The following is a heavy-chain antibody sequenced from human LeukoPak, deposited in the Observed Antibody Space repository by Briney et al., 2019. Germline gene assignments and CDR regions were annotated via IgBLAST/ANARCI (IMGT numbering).Heavy chain of an antibody. D-gene: IGHD3-10*01. CDR1: GGSISSGSYY. CDR2: IYTSGST. CDR3: ARALKVRGAIRYYFDY. J-gene: IGHJ4*02. Sequence: SQTLSLTCTVSGGSISSGSYYWSWIRQPAGKGLEWIGRIYTSGSTNYNPSLKSRVTISVDTSKNQFSLKLSSVTAADTAVYYCARALKVRGAIRYYFDYWGQGTLVTVS. V-gene: IGHV4-61*02.